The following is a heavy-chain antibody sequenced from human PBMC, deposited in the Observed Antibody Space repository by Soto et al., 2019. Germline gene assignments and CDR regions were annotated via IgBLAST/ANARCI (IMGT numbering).Heavy chain of an antibody. Sequence: EVQLLESGGGLVQPGGSLRRSCAASGFTFSSYAMSWVRQAAGKGLEWVSAISGSGGSTYYADSVKGRFTISRGNSNNPLYLQMNSLRAEDTAVYYCAKALYRGARNDAFDIWGQGTIVTVSS. CDR1: GFTFSSYA. CDR3: AKALYRGARNDAFDI. D-gene: IGHD5-12*01. J-gene: IGHJ3*02. CDR2: ISGSGGST. V-gene: IGHV3-23*01.